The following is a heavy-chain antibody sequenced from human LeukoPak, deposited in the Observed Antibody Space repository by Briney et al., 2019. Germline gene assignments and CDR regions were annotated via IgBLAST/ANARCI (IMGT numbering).Heavy chain of an antibody. CDR3: ARESVYDTASRVFYYYYYGMDV. CDR2: IIPIFGTA. V-gene: IGHV1-69*01. CDR1: GGTFSSYA. Sequence: SVKVSCKTSGGTFSSYAISWVRQAPGQGLEWMGGIIPIFGTANYAQKFQGRVTITADESTSTAYMELSSLRSEDTAVYYCARESVYDTASRVFYYYYYGMDVWGQGTTVTVSS. J-gene: IGHJ6*02. D-gene: IGHD5-18*01.